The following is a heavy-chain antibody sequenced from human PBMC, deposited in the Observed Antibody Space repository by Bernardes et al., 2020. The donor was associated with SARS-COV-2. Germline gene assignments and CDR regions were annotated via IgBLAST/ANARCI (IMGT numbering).Heavy chain of an antibody. CDR1: GYTFTSYD. CDR3: AREGWIFHTIPTQFDY. J-gene: IGHJ4*02. V-gene: IGHV1-18*01. D-gene: IGHD2-2*03. CDR2: ISAYNGNT. Sequence: ASVKVSCKASGYTFTSYDISWVRQAPGQGLEWMGWISAYNGNTNYAQKLQGRVTMTTDTSTSTAYMELRSLRSDDTAVYYCAREGWIFHTIPTQFDYWGQGTLVTVSS.